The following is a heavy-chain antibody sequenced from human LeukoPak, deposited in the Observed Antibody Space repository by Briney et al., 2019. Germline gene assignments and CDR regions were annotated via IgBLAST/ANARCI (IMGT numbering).Heavy chain of an antibody. CDR1: GFSFSTYT. D-gene: IGHD3-22*01. V-gene: IGHV3-21*01. Sequence: GGSLRLSCAASGFSFSTYTMNWVRQAPGKGLEWVSSISPGSTYTHYTDSVKGRSTISRDNARNSLFLQMNSLRAEDTAIYYCARAYDITSSFDYWGQGTLVTVSS. J-gene: IGHJ4*02. CDR3: ARAYDITSSFDY. CDR2: ISPGSTYT.